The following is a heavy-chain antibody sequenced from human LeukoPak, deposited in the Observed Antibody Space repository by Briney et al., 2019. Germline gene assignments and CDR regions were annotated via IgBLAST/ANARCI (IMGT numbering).Heavy chain of an antibody. CDR3: AREGKSRVYYDILTGPAPPESYYYGMDV. Sequence: GGSLRLSCAASGFTFSSYGMHWVRQAPGKGLEWVAVISYDGGNKYYADSVKGRFTISRDNSKNTLYLQMNSLRAEDTAVYCCAREGKSRVYYDILTGPAPPESYYYGMDVWGQGTTVTVSS. D-gene: IGHD3-9*01. J-gene: IGHJ6*02. V-gene: IGHV3-30*03. CDR2: ISYDGGNK. CDR1: GFTFSSYG.